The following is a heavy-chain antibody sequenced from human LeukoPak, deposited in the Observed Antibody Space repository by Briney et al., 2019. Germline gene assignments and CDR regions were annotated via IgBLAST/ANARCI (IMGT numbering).Heavy chain of an antibody. V-gene: IGHV4-4*07. CDR2: IYTSGST. CDR1: GDSISSYY. J-gene: IGHJ4*02. D-gene: IGHD6-13*01. Sequence: SETLSLTCTVSGDSISSYYWSWIRQPAGKGLEWIGRIYTSGSTNYNPSLKSRVTMSVDTSKNQFSLKLSSVTAADTAVYYCARDETDAAAGNFDYWGQGTLVAVSS. CDR3: ARDETDAAAGNFDY.